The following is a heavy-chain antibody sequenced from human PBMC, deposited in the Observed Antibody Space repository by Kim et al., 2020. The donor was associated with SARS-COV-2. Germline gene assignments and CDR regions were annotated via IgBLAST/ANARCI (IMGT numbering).Heavy chain of an antibody. CDR2: IRGSGGST. Sequence: GSLRLPCAASGFTISNYAMRWVRQAPGKGLEWVSVIRGSGGSTYYADSVKGRFTISRDNSKNTLYLQMNSLRAEDTAVYYCAKGSIAVPRGYYSYMDVWGNGTTVTVSS. V-gene: IGHV3-23*01. CDR3: AKGSIAVPRGYYSYMDV. D-gene: IGHD6-19*01. CDR1: GFTISNYA. J-gene: IGHJ6*03.